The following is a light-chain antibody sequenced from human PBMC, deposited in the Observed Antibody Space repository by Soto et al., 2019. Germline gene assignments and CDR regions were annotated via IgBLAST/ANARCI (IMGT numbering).Light chain of an antibody. Sequence: EIVLTQSPGTLSLSPGERATLSCRASQSVSSSYLAWYQQKPGQAPRLLIYCASSRATGIPDRFSGSGSGKDFTLTISRLEPEDFAVYYCQQYGSSLFTFGPGTKVDIK. CDR1: QSVSSSY. J-gene: IGKJ3*01. CDR3: QQYGSSLFT. V-gene: IGKV3-20*01. CDR2: CAS.